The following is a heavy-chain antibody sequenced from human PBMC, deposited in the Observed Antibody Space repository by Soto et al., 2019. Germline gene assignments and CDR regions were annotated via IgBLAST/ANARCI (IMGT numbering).Heavy chain of an antibody. CDR1: GFDFGSFG. Sequence: SVKVSCKASGFDFGSFGIQFLRQTRGRGLEWIGWIVVVSGSTNYARQFQGRVAISRDMSSSTAYLDLYGLKSDDTAVYFCSADHPHMAMGWPVWGQGTTVTVSS. CDR2: IVVVSGST. J-gene: IGHJ6*02. D-gene: IGHD1-26*01. CDR3: SADHPHMAMGWPV. V-gene: IGHV1-58*02.